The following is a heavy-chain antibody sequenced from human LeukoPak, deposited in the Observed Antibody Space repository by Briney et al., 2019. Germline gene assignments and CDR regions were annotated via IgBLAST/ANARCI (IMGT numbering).Heavy chain of an antibody. D-gene: IGHD3-22*01. Sequence: VASVKVSCKASGYTFTGYYMHWVRQAPGQGLEWMGWINPNSGGTNYAQKFQGRVTMTRDTSIGTAYMELSRLRSDDTAVYYCARDHDYYDSSGYPHWGQGTLVTVSS. CDR1: GYTFTGYY. CDR3: ARDHDYYDSSGYPH. V-gene: IGHV1-2*02. J-gene: IGHJ4*02. CDR2: INPNSGGT.